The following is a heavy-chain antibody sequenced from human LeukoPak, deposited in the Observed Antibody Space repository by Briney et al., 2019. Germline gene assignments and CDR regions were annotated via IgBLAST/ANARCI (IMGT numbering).Heavy chain of an antibody. J-gene: IGHJ3*02. D-gene: IGHD6-13*01. CDR2: IIPMFGTA. CDR1: GGIFSSYV. Sequence: SVKVSCKASGGIFSSYVISWVRQAPGQGLEWMGGIIPMFGTANYAQKFQDRVTITADKSTSTDYMELSSLRSEDTAVYYCARGYSSSWWGSDAFDIWGQGTMVTVSS. V-gene: IGHV1-69*06. CDR3: ARGYSSSWWGSDAFDI.